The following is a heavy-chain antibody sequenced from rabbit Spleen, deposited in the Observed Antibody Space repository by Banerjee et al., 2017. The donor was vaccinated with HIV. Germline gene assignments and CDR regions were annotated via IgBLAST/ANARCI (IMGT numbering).Heavy chain of an antibody. CDR3: ARDLVGVIGWNFYL. J-gene: IGHJ4*01. V-gene: IGHV1S45*01. Sequence: QEQLVESGGGLVQPGGSLKLSCKASGFDFSTYSMSWVRQAPGKGLQWIACINASTGKPVYATWASGRFTISRTSSTTVTLHMTSLTAADRATYFCARDLVGVIGWNFYLWGQGTLVTVS. CDR2: INASTGKP. D-gene: IGHD2-1*01. CDR1: GFDFSTYS.